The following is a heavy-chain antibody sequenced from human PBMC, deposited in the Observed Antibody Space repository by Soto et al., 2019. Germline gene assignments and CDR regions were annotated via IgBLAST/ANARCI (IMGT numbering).Heavy chain of an antibody. CDR1: GGSVRDSY. D-gene: IGHD1-26*01. J-gene: IGHJ4*02. CDR3: ARVGRLNVYYGSDY. Sequence: QVQLQASGPGLVKPSETLSLICTVSGGSVRDSYWPWIRQPPGKGLEWIGYVSASGTTKYSSSLKRRVTMSVDTSKNQFSLKGNSVTTADTAIYYCARVGRLNVYYGSDYWGQGVLVTVSS. V-gene: IGHV4-59*02. CDR2: VSASGTT.